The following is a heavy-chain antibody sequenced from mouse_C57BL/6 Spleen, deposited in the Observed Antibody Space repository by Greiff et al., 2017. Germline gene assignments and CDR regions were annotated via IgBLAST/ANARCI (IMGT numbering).Heavy chain of an antibody. J-gene: IGHJ4*01. V-gene: IGHV1-80*01. CDR2: MYPGDGDT. CDR3: ARTPLISYAMDY. Sequence: QVQLQQSGAELVKPGASVKISCKASGYAFSSYWMNWVKQRPGKGLEWIGQMYPGDGDTNYNGKFKGKATLTADKSSSTAYMQLSSLTSEDSAVYFCARTPLISYAMDYWGQGTSVTVSS. D-gene: IGHD1-1*01. CDR1: GYAFSSYW.